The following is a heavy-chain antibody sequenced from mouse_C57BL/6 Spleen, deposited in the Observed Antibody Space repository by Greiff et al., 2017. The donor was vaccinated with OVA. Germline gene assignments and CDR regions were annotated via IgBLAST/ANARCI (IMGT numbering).Heavy chain of an antibody. CDR1: GYTFTDYY. D-gene: IGHD1-2*01. CDR2: INPNNGGT. Sequence: VQLQQSGPELVKPGASVKISCKASGYTFTDYYMNWVKQSHGKSLEWIGDINPNNGGTSYNQKFKGKATLTVDKSSSTAYMELRSLTSEDSAVYYCARKALLRPDYFDYWGQGTTLTVSS. CDR3: ARKALLRPDYFDY. V-gene: IGHV1-26*01. J-gene: IGHJ2*01.